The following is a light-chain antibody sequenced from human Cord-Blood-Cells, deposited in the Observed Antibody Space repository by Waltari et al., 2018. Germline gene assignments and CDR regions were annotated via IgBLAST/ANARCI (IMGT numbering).Light chain of an antibody. CDR3: CSYAGSSTFDWV. Sequence: QSALTQPASVSGSPGQSITISCTGTSSDVGSYNLVSWYQQHPGKAPKLLIYEGSKRASGVSNRCSGSKSGNTASLTISGLQAEDEADYYCCSYAGSSTFDWVFGGGTKLTVL. CDR2: EGS. CDR1: SSDVGSYNL. V-gene: IGLV2-23*03. J-gene: IGLJ3*02.